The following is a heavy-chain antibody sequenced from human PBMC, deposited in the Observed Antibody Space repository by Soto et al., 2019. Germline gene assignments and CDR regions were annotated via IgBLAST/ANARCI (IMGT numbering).Heavy chain of an antibody. V-gene: IGHV3-74*03. Sequence: EAQLVQSGGGLVQPGGSMRLSCTASGFTFSSYWMHWVRQAPGKGLVWVSSIKTDGSLTPYADSVKGRFTISRDNAKNTAYLQMNSLRAEDTAVYYCARDEGVPMVRGYDNWGQGTLVAASS. D-gene: IGHD3-10*01. CDR2: IKTDGSLT. CDR1: GFTFSSYW. CDR3: ARDEGVPMVRGYDN. J-gene: IGHJ4*02.